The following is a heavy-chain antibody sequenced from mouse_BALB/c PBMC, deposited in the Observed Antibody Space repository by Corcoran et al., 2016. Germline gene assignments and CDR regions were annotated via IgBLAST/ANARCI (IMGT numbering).Heavy chain of an antibody. CDR3: ARDGYGSDY. CDR1: GYSITSGYY. V-gene: IGHV3-6*02. Sequence: DVQLQESGPGLVKPSQSLSLTCSVTGYSITSGYYWNWIRQFPGNKLEWMGYISYDGSNNYNPSLKNRISITRDTSKNQFFLKLNSVTTEDTATYYCARDGYGSDYWGQGTTLTVSS. J-gene: IGHJ2*01. D-gene: IGHD1-1*01. CDR2: ISYDGSN.